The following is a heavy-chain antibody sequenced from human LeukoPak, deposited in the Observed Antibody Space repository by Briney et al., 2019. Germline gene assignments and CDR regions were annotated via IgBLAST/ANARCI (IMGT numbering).Heavy chain of an antibody. J-gene: IGHJ4*02. V-gene: IGHV4-59*01. CDR2: IYYSGST. Sequence: SETLSLTCTVSGGSISSYYWSWIRQPPGKGLEWIGYIYYSGSTNYNPSLKSRVTISVDTSKNQFALKLSSVTPADTAVYYCARGYHDYGLDYWGQGTLVTVSS. D-gene: IGHD4/OR15-4a*01. CDR1: GGSISSYY. CDR3: ARGYHDYGLDY.